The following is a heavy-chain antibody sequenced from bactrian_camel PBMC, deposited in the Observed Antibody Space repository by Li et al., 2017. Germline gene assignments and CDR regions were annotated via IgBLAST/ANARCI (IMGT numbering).Heavy chain of an antibody. CDR2: IATGSGNT. J-gene: IGHJ4*01. D-gene: IGHD7*01. CDR3: AAKAGGLWYAALQSRGYNY. Sequence: QVQLVESGGGTVQAGRSLRLSCATRTVAGDNYCMAWFRQAPGKEREGVARIATGSGNTYYADSVKGRFTISQGNARNTVYLQMNSLQLDDTAMYYCAAKAGGLWYAALQSRGYNYWGQGTQVTVS. CDR1: TVAGDNYC. V-gene: IGHV3S63*01.